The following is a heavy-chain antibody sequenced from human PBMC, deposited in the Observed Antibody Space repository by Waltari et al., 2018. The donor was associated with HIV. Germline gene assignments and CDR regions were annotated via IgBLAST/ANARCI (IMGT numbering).Heavy chain of an antibody. CDR3: ARAPPYSTRWFYDAFDI. J-gene: IGHJ3*02. CDR2: ISYDGSDA. D-gene: IGHD6-13*01. CDR1: GFIFITHA. V-gene: IGHV3-30*01. Sequence: QVQLVESGGGVFQPGRSLRLSCAASGFIFITHAVHWVRQGPGEGREVVVLISYDGSDATDADSGKGRFTSSRDNSKNTLYWQMNSLRAEDTAVYYCARAPPYSTRWFYDAFDIWGQGTMVTVSS.